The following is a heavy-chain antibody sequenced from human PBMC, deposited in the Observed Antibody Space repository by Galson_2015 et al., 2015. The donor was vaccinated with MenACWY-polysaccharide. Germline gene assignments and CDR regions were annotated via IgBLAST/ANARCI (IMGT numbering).Heavy chain of an antibody. Sequence: SLRLSCAASGFTFNNNWIHWVRQAPGKGLAWVSRINSDGSSTAYADSVKGRFTISRDNAKNTLFLQVNGLRVEDTAVYFCVGPLGRGGTGAYGMDAWGQGTTVTVSS. CDR1: GFTFNNNW. D-gene: IGHD3-10*01. CDR3: VGPLGRGGTGAYGMDA. CDR2: INSDGSST. J-gene: IGHJ6*02. V-gene: IGHV3-74*01.